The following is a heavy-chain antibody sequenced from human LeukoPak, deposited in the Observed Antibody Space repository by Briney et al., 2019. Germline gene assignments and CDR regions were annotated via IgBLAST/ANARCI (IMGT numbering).Heavy chain of an antibody. Sequence: GSLRLSCAASGFTFRSYEMNWVRQAPGKGLEWVGSIYYSGSTYYNPSLKSRVTISVDTSKNQFSLKLSSVTAADTAVYYCARLLVRGVTAYYFDYWGQGTLVTVSS. CDR3: ARLLVRGVTAYYFDY. J-gene: IGHJ4*02. V-gene: IGHV4-39*01. CDR1: GFTFRSYE. D-gene: IGHD3-10*01. CDR2: IYYSGST.